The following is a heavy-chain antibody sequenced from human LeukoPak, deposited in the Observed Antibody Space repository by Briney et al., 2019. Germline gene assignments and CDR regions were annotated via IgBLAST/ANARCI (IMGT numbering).Heavy chain of an antibody. CDR2: IDPDGSHQ. CDR1: GFTFSSYW. D-gene: IGHD2/OR15-2a*01. Sequence: GGSLRLSCVASGFTFSSYWATWVRQAPGKGLEWVANIDPDGSHQYYVDSVKGRFTISKDNAKNSLYLQMNSLRAEDTAVYYCARDWFHAIDYWGQGTLVTVSS. V-gene: IGHV3-7*01. J-gene: IGHJ4*02. CDR3: ARDWFHAIDY.